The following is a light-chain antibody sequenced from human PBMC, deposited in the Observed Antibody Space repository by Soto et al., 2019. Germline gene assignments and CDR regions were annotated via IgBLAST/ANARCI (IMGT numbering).Light chain of an antibody. V-gene: IGKV1-5*01. CDR1: QSISSW. CDR2: DAS. Sequence: DIQMTQSPSTLSASVGDRVTITCRASQSISSWLAWYQQKPGKAPKLLIYDASSLESGVPSRVSGSGSGTEFTLTISSLQPDEFATYYCQQYNSYPGTFGQGTKLEIK. CDR3: QQYNSYPGT. J-gene: IGKJ2*01.